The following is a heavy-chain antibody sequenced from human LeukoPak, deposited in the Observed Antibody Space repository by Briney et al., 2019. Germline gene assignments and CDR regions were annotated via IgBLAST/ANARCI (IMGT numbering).Heavy chain of an antibody. CDR3: AKDLSYIGFGY. CDR1: GFTFDDYW. CDR2: INQDGSEK. D-gene: IGHD2-15*01. V-gene: IGHV3-7*03. Sequence: PGGSLRLSCGASGFTFDDYWMSWVRQAPGQGLEWVANINQDGSEKYYLDSVKGRFTISRDNSKNTMYLQMNSLRAEDTAVYYCAKDLSYIGFGYWGQGTLVTVSS. J-gene: IGHJ4*02.